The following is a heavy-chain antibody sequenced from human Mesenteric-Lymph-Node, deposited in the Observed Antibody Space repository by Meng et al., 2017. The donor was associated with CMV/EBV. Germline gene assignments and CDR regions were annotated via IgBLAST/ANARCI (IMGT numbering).Heavy chain of an antibody. Sequence: AVYGRSVSGHSWTWIRQPPGKGLGWIGEINHSGSTNYNPSLKSRVTVSVDTSKNQFSLKMSSVTAADTAVYYCARGAYTIYGHQNDYWGRGTLVTVSS. CDR2: INHSGST. CDR3: ARGAYTIYGHQNDY. J-gene: IGHJ4*02. CDR1: GRSVSGHS. D-gene: IGHD4-11*01. V-gene: IGHV4-34*01.